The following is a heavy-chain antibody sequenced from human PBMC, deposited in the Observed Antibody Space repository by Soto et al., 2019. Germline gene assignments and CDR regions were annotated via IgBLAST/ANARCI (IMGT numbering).Heavy chain of an antibody. CDR3: ARGRILSYHYFGMDV. J-gene: IGHJ6*02. Sequence: SETLSLTCGVYGGSFGNDYWSWIRQPPGKGLEWIGEINHSGSTNYNPSLKSRVSMSIDTSNNQFSLKLSSVTAADTAIYYCARGRILSYHYFGMDVWDQGTTVTVSS. D-gene: IGHD3-3*01. V-gene: IGHV4-34*01. CDR2: INHSGST. CDR1: GGSFGNDY.